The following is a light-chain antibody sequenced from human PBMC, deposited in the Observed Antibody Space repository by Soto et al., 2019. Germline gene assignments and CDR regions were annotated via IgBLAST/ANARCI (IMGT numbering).Light chain of an antibody. V-gene: IGKV3-20*01. J-gene: IGKJ5*01. CDR3: QQYHTSPF. CDR1: QSVRTY. CDR2: DAS. Sequence: EIVLTQSPVTLSLSPGERATLSCRASQSVRTYLAWYQVKPGQAPRLLIYDASRRASGIPDRFTGSGSGTDFTLIISRLEPGDFAVYYCQQYHTSPFFGQGTRLENK.